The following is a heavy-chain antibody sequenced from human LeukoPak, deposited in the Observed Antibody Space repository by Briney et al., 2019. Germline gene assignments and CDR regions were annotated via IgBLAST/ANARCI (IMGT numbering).Heavy chain of an antibody. CDR3: ARSDLPSPVKGVIDI. CDR2: IYTSGTV. J-gene: IGHJ3*02. CDR1: GDSISSSYS. Sequence: SQTLSLTCTLSGDSISSSYSWSWIRQPAGKTLEWIGRIYTSGTVNYNPSLKSRVSISLDTSNNQFSLNLRSVTAADTAVYYCARSDLPSPVKGVIDIWGPGTMVTVSS. D-gene: IGHD2-8*01. V-gene: IGHV4-61*02.